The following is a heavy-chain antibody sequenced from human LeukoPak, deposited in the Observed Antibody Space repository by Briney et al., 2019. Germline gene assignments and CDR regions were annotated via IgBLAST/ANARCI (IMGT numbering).Heavy chain of an antibody. J-gene: IGHJ4*02. CDR2: IDSGGNIT. V-gene: IGHV3-74*03. CDR1: GFTFSSYW. D-gene: IGHD3-22*01. Sequence: GGSLRLSCTASGFTFSSYWIHWVRQAPGKGLVWVSRIDSGGNITTYADSVKGRFTISRDNAKNTLYLQMNSLRAEDTAVYYCARISYDSSGYYDYWGQGTLVTVSS. CDR3: ARISYDSSGYYDY.